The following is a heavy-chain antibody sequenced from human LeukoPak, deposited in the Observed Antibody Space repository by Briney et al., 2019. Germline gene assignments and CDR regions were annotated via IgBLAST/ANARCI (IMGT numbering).Heavy chain of an antibody. CDR3: ARRHTTNWYNWFDP. CDR1: GFTFDDYG. Sequence: GGSLRLSCAASGFTFDDYGMSWVRQAPGKGLEWVSDINWNGGSTDYADSVKGRFTISRDNAENSLYLHMSSLRDEDTAFYYCARRHTTNWYNWFDPWGQGTLVIVSS. V-gene: IGHV3-20*04. D-gene: IGHD1-1*01. J-gene: IGHJ5*02. CDR2: INWNGGST.